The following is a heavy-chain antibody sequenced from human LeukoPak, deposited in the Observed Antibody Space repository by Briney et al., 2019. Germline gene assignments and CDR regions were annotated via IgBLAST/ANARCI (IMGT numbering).Heavy chain of an antibody. D-gene: IGHD4-17*01. CDR2: MYHSGST. Sequence: SETLSLTCAVSGGSISSGGYSWSWIRQPPGKGLEWIGYMYHSGSTYYNQSLKSRVTISVDRSKNQFSLKLSSVTAADTAVYYCARDGLDGDDAFDIWGQGTMVTVSS. V-gene: IGHV4-30-2*01. CDR3: ARDGLDGDDAFDI. CDR1: GGSISSGGYS. J-gene: IGHJ3*02.